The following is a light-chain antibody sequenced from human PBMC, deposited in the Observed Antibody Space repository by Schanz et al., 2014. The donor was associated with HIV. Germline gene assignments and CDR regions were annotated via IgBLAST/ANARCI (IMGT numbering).Light chain of an antibody. CDR1: QSISDW. J-gene: IGKJ2*01. V-gene: IGKV1-5*03. Sequence: DIQMTQSPSTLSASVGDRVTITCRASQSISDWLAWYQQKPGKAPKLLIYKASSLESGVPSRFSGSGSGTDFTLTISSLQPEDFATYYCQQSYSTPMYTFGQGTKLEIK. CDR3: QQSYSTPMYT. CDR2: KAS.